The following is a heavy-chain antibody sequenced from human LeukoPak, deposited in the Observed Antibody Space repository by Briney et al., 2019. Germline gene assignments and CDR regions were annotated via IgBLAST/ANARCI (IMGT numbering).Heavy chain of an antibody. CDR2: INHSGST. J-gene: IGHJ4*02. Sequence: PSETLSLTCAAYGGSFSGYYWSWIRQPPGKGLEWIGEINHSGSTNYNPSLKSRVTISVDTSKNQFSLKLSSVTAADTAVYYCARRRGSGSYNFDYWGQGTLVTVSS. CDR3: ARRRGSGSYNFDY. CDR1: GGSFSGYY. V-gene: IGHV4-34*01. D-gene: IGHD1-26*01.